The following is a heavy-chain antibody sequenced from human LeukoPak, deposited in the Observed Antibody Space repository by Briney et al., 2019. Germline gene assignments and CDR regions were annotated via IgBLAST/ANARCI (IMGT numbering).Heavy chain of an antibody. V-gene: IGHV4-61*02. CDR1: GGSISSASYY. Sequence: SQTLSLTCTVSGGSISSASYYWSWIRQPAGKGLEWIGRISTSGNTNYNPSLNSRVTISVDTSKNQFSLKLSSVTAADTAVYYCARNPDVAVGGTLLWGQGTLVTVSS. CDR3: ARNPDVAVGGTLL. J-gene: IGHJ4*02. D-gene: IGHD6-19*01. CDR2: ISTSGNT.